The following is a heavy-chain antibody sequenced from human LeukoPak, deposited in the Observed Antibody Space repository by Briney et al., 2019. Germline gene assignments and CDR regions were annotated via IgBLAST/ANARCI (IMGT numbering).Heavy chain of an antibody. V-gene: IGHV4-34*01. D-gene: IGHD1-26*01. Sequence: PSETLSLTCAVYGGSFSGYYWSWTRQPPGRGLEWIGEINHSGSTNYNPSLKSRVTISVDTSKNQFSLKLSSVTAADTAVYYCARALGIGSSYYFDYWGQGTLVTVSS. CDR1: GGSFSGYY. CDR3: ARALGIGSSYYFDY. J-gene: IGHJ4*02. CDR2: INHSGST.